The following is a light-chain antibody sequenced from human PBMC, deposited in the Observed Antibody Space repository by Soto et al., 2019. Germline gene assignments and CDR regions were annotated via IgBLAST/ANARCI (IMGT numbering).Light chain of an antibody. V-gene: IGLV1-40*01. CDR3: QSYDSRLSAHVV. J-gene: IGLJ2*01. CDR1: SSNIGAGYD. Sequence: QPVLTQPPSVSGAPGQRVTISCTGSSSNIGAGYDVHWYQQLPGTAPKLLIYGNSNRPSGVPDRFSGSKSGTSASLAITGLQAEDEADYYCQSYDSRLSAHVVFGGGIKVTVL. CDR2: GNS.